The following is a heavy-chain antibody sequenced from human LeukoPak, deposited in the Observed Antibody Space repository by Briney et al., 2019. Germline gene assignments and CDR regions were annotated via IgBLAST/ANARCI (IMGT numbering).Heavy chain of an antibody. CDR3: ARDSSEFRSLIPH. CDR2: IIPIFGTA. V-gene: IGHV1-69*13. Sequence: GASVKVSCTASGGTFSSYAISWVRQAPGQGLEWMGGIIPIFGTANYAQKLQGRVTVTADESTSTAYMELSSLRSEDTAVYYCARDSSEFRSLIPHWGQGTLVTVAP. CDR1: GGTFSSYA. D-gene: IGHD2-21*01. J-gene: IGHJ1*01.